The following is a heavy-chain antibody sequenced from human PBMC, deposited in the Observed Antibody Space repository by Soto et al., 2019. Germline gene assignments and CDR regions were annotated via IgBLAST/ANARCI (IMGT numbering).Heavy chain of an antibody. CDR1: GGSISSGGSS. CDR2: IYHSGST. Sequence: QLQLQESGSGLVKPSQTLSLTCAVSGGSISSGGSSWSWIRQPPGKGLEWIGYIYHSGSTYYNPSLKSRVTISVDRSKNQFSLKLSSVTAADTALHNCARAGDSRGPAALGYWGQGTLVTVSS. D-gene: IGHD6-19*01. V-gene: IGHV4-30-2*01. CDR3: ARAGDSRGPAALGY. J-gene: IGHJ4*02.